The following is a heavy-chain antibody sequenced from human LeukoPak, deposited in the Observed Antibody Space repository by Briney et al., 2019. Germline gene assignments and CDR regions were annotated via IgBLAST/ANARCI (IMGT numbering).Heavy chain of an antibody. Sequence: GGSLRLSCATSGFAFSNYSMTWVRQAPGKGLEWVATINGDGSEKYYADSVKGRFTISRDNAKNSVDLQMNSLRAEDTAVYYCARVGTWEVQRVFDFWGQGTLVTVSS. V-gene: IGHV3-7*03. D-gene: IGHD1-1*01. CDR3: ARVGTWEVQRVFDF. J-gene: IGHJ4*02. CDR2: INGDGSEK. CDR1: GFAFSNYS.